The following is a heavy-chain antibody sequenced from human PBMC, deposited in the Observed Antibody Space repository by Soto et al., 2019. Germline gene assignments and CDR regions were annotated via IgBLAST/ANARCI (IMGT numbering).Heavy chain of an antibody. CDR1: GFTFSSYG. Sequence: GGSLRLSCAASGFTFSSYGMHWVRQAPGKGLEWVAVISYDGSNKYYADSVKGRFTISRDNSKNTLYLQMNSLRAEDTAVYYFAKGQVEELFLEHPYFDYWGQGTLVTVSS. CDR3: AKGQVEELFLEHPYFDY. D-gene: IGHD3-3*01. V-gene: IGHV3-30*18. CDR2: ISYDGSNK. J-gene: IGHJ4*02.